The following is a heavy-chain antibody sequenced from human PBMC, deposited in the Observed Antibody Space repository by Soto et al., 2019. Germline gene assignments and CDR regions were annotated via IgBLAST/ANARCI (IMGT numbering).Heavy chain of an antibody. CDR3: AKGLILGY. J-gene: IGHJ4*02. V-gene: IGHV3-30*18. CDR2: ISYDGSNK. D-gene: IGHD3-22*01. Sequence: GGSLRLSCAASAFTFSCYSMHWVRQAPGKGLEWVAVISYDGSNKYYADSVKGRFTISRDNSKNTLYLQMNSLRAEDTAVYYCAKGLILGYWGQGSLVTV. CDR1: AFTFSCYS.